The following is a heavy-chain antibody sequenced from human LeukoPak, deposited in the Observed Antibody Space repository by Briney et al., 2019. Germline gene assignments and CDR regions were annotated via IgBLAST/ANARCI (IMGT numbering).Heavy chain of an antibody. D-gene: IGHD2-21*02. CDR3: AKSGLLFVSAFDI. V-gene: IGHV3-30*18. CDR2: ISYDGSNK. J-gene: IGHJ3*02. CDR1: GFTFSSYG. Sequence: GGSLRPSCAASGFTFSSYGMHWVRQAPGKGLEWVAVISYDGSNKYYADSVKGRFTISRDNSKNTLYLQMNSLRAEDTAVYYCAKSGLLFVSAFDIWGHGTMVTVSS.